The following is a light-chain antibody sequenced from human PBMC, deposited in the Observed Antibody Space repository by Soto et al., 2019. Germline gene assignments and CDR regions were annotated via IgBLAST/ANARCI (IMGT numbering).Light chain of an antibody. CDR2: AAS. J-gene: IGKJ2*01. CDR1: QTISSH. Sequence: DIQMTRSPSSLSASVGDRVIITCRASQTISSHLNWYQQKPGKAPNLLVSAASTLQSGVPSRFSGSGSGTDFTLTISSLQPEDSATYYCHQTYNTLYTFGQGTKVDI. V-gene: IGKV1-39*01. CDR3: HQTYNTLYT.